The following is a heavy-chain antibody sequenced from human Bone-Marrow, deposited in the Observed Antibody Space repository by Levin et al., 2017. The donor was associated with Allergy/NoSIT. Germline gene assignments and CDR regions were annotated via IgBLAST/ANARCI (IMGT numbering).Heavy chain of an antibody. D-gene: IGHD4-17*01. J-gene: IGHJ4*02. CDR3: VRDGDSVIPFDH. V-gene: IGHV3-74*01. CDR2: INYDGSDI. CDR1: GFTFSSHW. Sequence: PGGSLRLSCAASGFTFSSHWMHWVRQDPGKGLVWVSRINYDGSDISYADSVKGRFTISRDNAKNTVSLQMNSLRVEDTAVYYCVRDGDSVIPFDHWGQGALVTVSS.